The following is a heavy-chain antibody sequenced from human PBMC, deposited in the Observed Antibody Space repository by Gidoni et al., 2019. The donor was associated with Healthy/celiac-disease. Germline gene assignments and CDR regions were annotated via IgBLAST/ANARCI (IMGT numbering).Heavy chain of an antibody. CDR1: GYTFTSYG. J-gene: IGHJ5*02. CDR3: ARGVGKPLAYCGGDCYDTYNWFDP. CDR2: ISAYNGNT. V-gene: IGHV1-18*01. D-gene: IGHD2-21*02. Sequence: QVQLVQSGAEVKKPGASVKVSCKASGYTFTSYGISWVRQAPGQGLEWMGWISAYNGNTNYAQKLQGRVTMTTDTSTSTAYMELRSLRSDDTAVYYCARGVGKPLAYCGGDCYDTYNWFDPWGQGTLVTVSS.